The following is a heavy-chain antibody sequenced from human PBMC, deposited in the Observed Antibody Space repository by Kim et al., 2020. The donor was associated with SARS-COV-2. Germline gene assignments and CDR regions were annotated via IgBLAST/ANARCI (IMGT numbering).Heavy chain of an antibody. J-gene: IGHJ5*02. CDR1: GGSVSSGIYY. D-gene: IGHD6-13*01. Sequence: SETLSLTCTVSGGSVSSGIYYWSWIWQPPGKGLEWIGYIHYTGSANYNPSLKSRFTISVDTSKNQFSLKVSSVTAADTAVYYCARVQKQLGMFDPWGQGTLVTVSS. CDR2: IHYTGSA. CDR3: ARVQKQLGMFDP. V-gene: IGHV4-61*01.